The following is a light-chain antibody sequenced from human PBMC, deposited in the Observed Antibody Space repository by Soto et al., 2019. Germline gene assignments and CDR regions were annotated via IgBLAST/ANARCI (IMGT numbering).Light chain of an antibody. CDR2: KAS. Sequence: DIQMTQSPSSLSASVGDRVTITCRASQGIRNDLSWYQQKPGKAPKLLIYKASSLESGVPSRFSGSGSGTEFTLTISSLQPDDFATYYCQQYNSYSPWTFGQGTKVDIK. V-gene: IGKV1-5*03. J-gene: IGKJ1*01. CDR1: QGIRND. CDR3: QQYNSYSPWT.